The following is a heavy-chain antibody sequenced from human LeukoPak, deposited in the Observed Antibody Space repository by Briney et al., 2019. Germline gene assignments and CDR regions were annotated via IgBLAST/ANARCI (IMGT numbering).Heavy chain of an antibody. CDR1: GFTFNSYW. D-gene: IGHD2-15*01. V-gene: IGHV3-7*01. J-gene: IGHJ4*02. CDR3: ARGREDCSRGSCYPFDY. CDR2: IMQDGSER. Sequence: GGSLRLSCAASGFTFNSYWMSWVRQAPGKGLEWVANIMQDGSERHYVGSVRGRFTISRENAKNSLYLEMNSLRAEDTAVYYCARGREDCSRGSCYPFDYWGQGTLVTVSS.